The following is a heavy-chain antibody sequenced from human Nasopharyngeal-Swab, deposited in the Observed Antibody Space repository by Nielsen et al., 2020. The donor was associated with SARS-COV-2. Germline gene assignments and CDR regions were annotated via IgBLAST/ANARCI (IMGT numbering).Heavy chain of an antibody. CDR3: AKGQGGLYYDILTGYPY. J-gene: IGHJ4*02. CDR1: GFTFSSYG. Sequence: GASLKISCAASGFTFSSYGMHWVRQAPGKGLEWVAVISYDGSNKYYADSVKGRFTISRDNSKNTLYLQMNSLRAEDTAVYYCAKGQGGLYYDILTGYPYWGQGTLVTVSS. V-gene: IGHV3-30*18. CDR2: ISYDGSNK. D-gene: IGHD3-9*01.